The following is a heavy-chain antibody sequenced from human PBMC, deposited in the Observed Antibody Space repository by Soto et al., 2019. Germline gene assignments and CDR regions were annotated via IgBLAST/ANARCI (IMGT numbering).Heavy chain of an antibody. CDR2: ISAYNAQT. CDR1: GYSFTSYG. Sequence: ASVKVSCKASGYSFTSYGISWVRQAPGQGLEWMGWISAYNAQTNYAQKFQGRVTMTTDTSTSTAYMELRSLRSDDTAVYYCASDRGYFWGSDRTTSDYWGQETRLTVSS. V-gene: IGHV1-18*01. J-gene: IGHJ4*02. D-gene: IGHD3-16*02. CDR3: ASDRGYFWGSDRTTSDY.